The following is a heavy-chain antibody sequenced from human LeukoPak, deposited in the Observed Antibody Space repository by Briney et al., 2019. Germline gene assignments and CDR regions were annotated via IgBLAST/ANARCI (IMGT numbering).Heavy chain of an antibody. V-gene: IGHV3-74*01. J-gene: IGHJ4*02. CDR2: INSDGSST. CDR3: ARSFYYDILTGYEY. Sequence: GGSLRLSCAASGFTFSSYWMHWVRQAPGKGLVWVSRINSDGSSTSYADSVEGRFTISRDNAKNTLYLQMNSLRAEDTAVYYCARSFYYDILTGYEYWGQGTLVTVSS. D-gene: IGHD3-9*01. CDR1: GFTFSSYW.